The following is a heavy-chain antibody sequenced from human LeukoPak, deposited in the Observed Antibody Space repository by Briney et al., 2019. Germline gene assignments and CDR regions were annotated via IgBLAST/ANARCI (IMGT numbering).Heavy chain of an antibody. CDR2: IYYSGST. CDR3: AREVVAAPGTVDY. Sequence: SETLSLTCTVSGDSISGFHWSWIRQPPGKGLEWIGYIYYSGSTNYNPSLKSRVTISVDTSKNQFSLKLTSVTAADTAVYYCAREVVAAPGTVDYWGQGTLVSVSS. V-gene: IGHV4-59*01. D-gene: IGHD6-13*01. J-gene: IGHJ4*02. CDR1: GDSISGFH.